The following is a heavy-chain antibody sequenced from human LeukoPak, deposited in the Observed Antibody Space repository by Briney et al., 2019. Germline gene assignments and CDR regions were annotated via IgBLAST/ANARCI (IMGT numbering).Heavy chain of an antibody. CDR2: ISTYNGYA. D-gene: IGHD6-19*01. J-gene: IGHJ6*04. V-gene: IGHV1-18*01. CDR3: ARNSSDWYGYMDV. CDR1: GYTFTSYG. Sequence: ASVKVSCKASGYTFTSYGISWVRQAPGQGLEWMGWISTYNGYANYAQKLQGRVTMTTETSTSTAYMELRSLRSDDTAVYYCARNSSDWYGYMDVWGKGTTVTVCS.